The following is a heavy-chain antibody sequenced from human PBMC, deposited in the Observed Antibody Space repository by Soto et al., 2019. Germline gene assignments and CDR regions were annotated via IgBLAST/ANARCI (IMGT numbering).Heavy chain of an antibody. D-gene: IGHD1-1*01. J-gene: IGHJ4*03. V-gene: IGHV3-30*18. CDR1: GFTFRRYA. CDR3: AKKREQVPSAPKASDI. CDR2: ISADGGLE. Sequence: QVQLVESGGGVVQPGSSLRLSCEGSGFTFRRYAMHWVRQAPGKGLDWVAVISADGGLEFYADSVKGRFAISRDNYKNTLYLHMNSLRAEDAAIYYCAKKREQVPSAPKASDIWGQGTLVTVSS.